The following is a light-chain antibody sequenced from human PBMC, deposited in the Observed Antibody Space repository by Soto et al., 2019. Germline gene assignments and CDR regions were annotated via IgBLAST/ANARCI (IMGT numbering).Light chain of an antibody. CDR1: QGINSF. J-gene: IGKJ4*01. V-gene: IGKV1-9*01. CDR3: QQYNSYPLT. Sequence: IQLTQSPSSLSASVGDRFTITCRASQGINSFLEWYQQKPGKAPKLLXYAASTLQSGVPSKFTGSGSGTHFTLTISSLQPEDFATYYCQQYNSYPLTFGGGTKVDIK. CDR2: AAS.